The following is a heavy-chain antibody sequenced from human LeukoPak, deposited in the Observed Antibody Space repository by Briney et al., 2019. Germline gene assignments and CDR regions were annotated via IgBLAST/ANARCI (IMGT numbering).Heavy chain of an antibody. Sequence: ASVKVSCKASGYTLTGYYMHWVRQAPGQGLEWMGWINPNSGGTNYAQKFQGRVTMTRDTSISTAYMELSRLRSDDTAVYYCARAEGYYDSSGFPGGYWGQGTLVTVSS. CDR3: ARAEGYYDSSGFPGGY. V-gene: IGHV1-2*02. CDR1: GYTLTGYY. CDR2: INPNSGGT. J-gene: IGHJ4*02. D-gene: IGHD3-22*01.